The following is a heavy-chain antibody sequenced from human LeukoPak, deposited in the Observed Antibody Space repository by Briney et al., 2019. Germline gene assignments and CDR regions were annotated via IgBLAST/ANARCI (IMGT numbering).Heavy chain of an antibody. CDR2: IYYSGST. D-gene: IGHD6-13*01. V-gene: IGHV4-31*03. J-gene: IGHJ4*02. Sequence: PSQTLSLTCTVSGGSISSGGYYWSWIRQHPGKGLEWIGYIYYSGSTYYNPSLKSRVTISVDTSKNQFSLKLSSVTAADTAVYYCARAAYSSSWYFDYWGQGTLVTVSP. CDR1: GGSISSGGYY. CDR3: ARAAYSSSWYFDY.